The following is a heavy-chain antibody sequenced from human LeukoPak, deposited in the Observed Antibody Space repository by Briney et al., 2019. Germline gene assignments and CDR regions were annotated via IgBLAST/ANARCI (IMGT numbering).Heavy chain of an antibody. J-gene: IGHJ4*02. Sequence: GGSLRLSCAASGFGFSNYWMSWVRQAPGKGLEWVANMNEDGSEKNYVDSVKGRFTISRGNAQDSLYLQMNSLRAEDTAVYYCARDRGYSNFDYWGQGTLLTVSS. D-gene: IGHD4-11*01. CDR1: GFGFSNYW. CDR3: ARDRGYSNFDY. V-gene: IGHV3-7*01. CDR2: MNEDGSEK.